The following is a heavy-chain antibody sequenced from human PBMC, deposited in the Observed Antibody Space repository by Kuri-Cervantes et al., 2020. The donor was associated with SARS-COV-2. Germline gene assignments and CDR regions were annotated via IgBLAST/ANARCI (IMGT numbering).Heavy chain of an antibody. J-gene: IGHJ6*03. CDR1: GYSFTSYW. Sequence: GESLKISCEGSGYSFTSYWIGWVRQMPGKGLEWMGIIYPGDSDTRYSPSFQGQVTISADKSISTAYLQWSGLKASDTAMYYCARLDPWGVTNYYYYYMDVWGKGTTVTVSS. CDR3: ARLDPWGVTNYYYYYMDV. D-gene: IGHD4-11*01. CDR2: IYPGDSDT. V-gene: IGHV5-51*01.